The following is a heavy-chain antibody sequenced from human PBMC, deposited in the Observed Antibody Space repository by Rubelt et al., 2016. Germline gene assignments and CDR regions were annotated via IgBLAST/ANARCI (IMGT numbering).Heavy chain of an antibody. CDR2: FDPDDGET. Sequence: QVQLVQSGAEVKKPGASVKVSCKVSGYTLTELYMHWVRQAPGKGLEWMGGFDPDDGETIYAQKFQGRVTMTEDTSTDTAYMERSSLRSEDTAVYYCATRSLWFGEIDRYFDYWGQGTLVTVSS. CDR1: GYTLTELY. J-gene: IGHJ4*02. V-gene: IGHV1-24*01. CDR3: ATRSLWFGEIDRYFDY. D-gene: IGHD3-10*01.